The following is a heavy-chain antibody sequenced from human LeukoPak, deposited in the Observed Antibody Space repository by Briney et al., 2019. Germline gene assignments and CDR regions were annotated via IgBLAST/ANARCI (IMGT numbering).Heavy chain of an antibody. J-gene: IGHJ4*02. CDR2: IYDGGST. D-gene: IGHD2-15*01. CDR3: ARATMAAYAWYFDY. Sequence: GGSLRLSCAASGFTVSSNYMSWVRQAPGKGLEWVSVIYDGGSTYYADSVRGRFTISRDNSKNTLYLQMNTLRAEDTALYYCARATMAAYAWYFDYWGQGTLVTVSS. CDR1: GFTVSSNY. V-gene: IGHV3-53*01.